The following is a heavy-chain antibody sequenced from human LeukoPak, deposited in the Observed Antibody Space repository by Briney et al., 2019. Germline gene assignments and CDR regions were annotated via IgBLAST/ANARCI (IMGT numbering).Heavy chain of an antibody. V-gene: IGHV3-48*03. D-gene: IGHD2-21*01. CDR2: ISSSGSTI. Sequence: GGSLRLSCAASGFTFSSYEMNWVRQAPGKGLEWVSYISSSGSTIYYADSVKGRFTISRDNAKNSLYLQMNSLRAEDTAVYYCARSLWGTFDYWGQGTLVTVSS. CDR3: ARSLWGTFDY. J-gene: IGHJ4*02. CDR1: GFTFSSYE.